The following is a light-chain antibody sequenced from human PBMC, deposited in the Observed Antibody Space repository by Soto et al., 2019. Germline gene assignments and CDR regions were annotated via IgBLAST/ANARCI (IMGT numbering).Light chain of an antibody. J-gene: IGKJ5*01. V-gene: IGKV1-39*01. Sequence: DIQMTQSPSSLSASVGDRVTITCRASQSISSYLNWYQQKPGKAPKLLIYAASSLQSGVPSRFSGSGSGTDFTLTIRSLQSEDFAVYYCQQYNNWPPITFGQGTQLEIK. CDR3: QQYNNWPPIT. CDR2: AAS. CDR1: QSISSY.